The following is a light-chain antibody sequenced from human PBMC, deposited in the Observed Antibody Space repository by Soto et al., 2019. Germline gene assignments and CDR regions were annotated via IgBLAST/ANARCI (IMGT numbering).Light chain of an antibody. CDR3: QQRSNWPPVFT. Sequence: EIVLTQSPATLSLSPGERATLSCRASQSVSSYLAWYQQKPGQAPRLLIYDASNRATGIPARFSGSGSGTDFTLTISSLEPEDVAVYYCQQRSNWPPVFTFGPGTKVDIK. J-gene: IGKJ3*01. CDR1: QSVSSY. CDR2: DAS. V-gene: IGKV3-11*01.